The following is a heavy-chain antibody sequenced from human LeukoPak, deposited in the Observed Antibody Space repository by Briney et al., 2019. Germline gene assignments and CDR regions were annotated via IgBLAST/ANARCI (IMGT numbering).Heavy chain of an antibody. J-gene: IGHJ4*02. V-gene: IGHV4-59*01. D-gene: IGHD6-13*01. CDR1: GGSISSYY. CDR2: IYYSGTT. Sequence: SETLSLTSTVSGGSISSYYWSWIRQPPGMGLVWIGYIYYSGTTNYNPSLKSRVTISVDTSKNQFSLKLSSVTAADTAVYYCARGVYIAAAQYGYWGQGTLVTVSS. CDR3: ARGVYIAAAQYGY.